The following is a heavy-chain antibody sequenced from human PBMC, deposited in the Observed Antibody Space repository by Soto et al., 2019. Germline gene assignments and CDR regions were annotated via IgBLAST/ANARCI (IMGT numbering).Heavy chain of an antibody. Sequence: PSETLSLTCTVSGGSISSSYWSWIRQPPGKGLEWLAYIYDDGSANYNPSLKSRATISLDMSKNQFSLKLTSVTAADTAVYYCAXDKYCRGGSCRKNWFDPWGQGTLVTVSS. V-gene: IGHV4-59*01. J-gene: IGHJ5*02. CDR3: AXDKYCRGGSCRKNWFDP. CDR1: GGSISSSY. CDR2: IYDDGSA. D-gene: IGHD2-15*01.